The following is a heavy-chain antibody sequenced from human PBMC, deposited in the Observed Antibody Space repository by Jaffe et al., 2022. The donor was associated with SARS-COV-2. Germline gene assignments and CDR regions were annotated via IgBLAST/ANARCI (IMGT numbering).Heavy chain of an antibody. Sequence: QVQLVQSGAEVKKPGASVKVSCKTSGYIFTNYGISWVRQAPGQGLEWMGWISGYNGNTNYAQKLQGRVTMTTDTSTSTAYMELRSLRSDDTAVYYCAKDRSYAWEQRPFDYWGQGTLVTVSS. V-gene: IGHV1-18*01. D-gene: IGHD1-26*01. CDR2: ISGYNGNT. J-gene: IGHJ4*02. CDR1: GYIFTNYG. CDR3: AKDRSYAWEQRPFDY.